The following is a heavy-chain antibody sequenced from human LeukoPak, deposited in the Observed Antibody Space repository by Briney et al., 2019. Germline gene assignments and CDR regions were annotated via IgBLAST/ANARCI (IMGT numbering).Heavy chain of an antibody. CDR2: IIPIFGTA. J-gene: IGHJ5*02. V-gene: IGHV1-69*13. CDR1: GGTFSSYA. D-gene: IGHD5-24*01. CDR3: ARARGVQLEVYWFDP. Sequence: GASVKVSCKASGGTFSSYAISWVRQAPGQGLEWMGGIIPIFGTANYAQKFQGRVTITADESTSTAYMELSSLRSEDTAVYYCARARGVQLEVYWFDPWGQGTLVTVSS.